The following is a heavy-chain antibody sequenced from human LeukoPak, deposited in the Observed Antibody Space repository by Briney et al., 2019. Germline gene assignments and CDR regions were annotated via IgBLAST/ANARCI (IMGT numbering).Heavy chain of an antibody. J-gene: IGHJ4*02. CDR3: ARPYSSGWSWYYFDY. CDR1: GYSFTSYW. D-gene: IGHD6-19*01. V-gene: IGHV5-51*01. CDR2: IYPGDSDT. Sequence: GESLKFSCKGSGYSFTSYWIGWVRQMPGKGLEWMGIIYPGDSDTRYSPSFQGQVTISADKSISTAYLQWSSLKASDTAMYHCARPYSSGWSWYYFDYWGQGTLVTVSS.